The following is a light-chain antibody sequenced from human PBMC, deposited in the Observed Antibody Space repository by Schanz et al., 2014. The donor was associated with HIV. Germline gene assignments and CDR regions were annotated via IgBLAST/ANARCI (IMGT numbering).Light chain of an antibody. CDR3: SSYTSTSTRV. Sequence: QSALTQPASVSGSPGQSITISCTGTSSDVGGSDSVSWFQQNPGKAPRLLIYDVTNRPSGVSHRFSGSKSGNTASLTISGLQAEDEADYYCSSYTSTSTRVLGGGTKLTVL. CDR1: SSDVGGSDS. J-gene: IGLJ3*02. CDR2: DVT. V-gene: IGLV2-14*03.